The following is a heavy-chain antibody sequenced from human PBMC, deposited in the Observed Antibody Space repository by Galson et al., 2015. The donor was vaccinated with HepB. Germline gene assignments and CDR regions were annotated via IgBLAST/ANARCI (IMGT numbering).Heavy chain of an antibody. CDR2: IIPIFGTA. CDR3: ARDSGYYDSSGYSDDAFDI. D-gene: IGHD3-22*01. V-gene: IGHV1-69*06. CDR1: GGTFSSYA. J-gene: IGHJ3*02. Sequence: SVKVSCKASGGTFSSYAISWVRQAPGQGLEWMGGIIPIFGTANYAQKFQGRVTITADKSTSTAYMELSSLRSEDTAVYYCARDSGYYDSSGYSDDAFDIWGQGTMVTVSS.